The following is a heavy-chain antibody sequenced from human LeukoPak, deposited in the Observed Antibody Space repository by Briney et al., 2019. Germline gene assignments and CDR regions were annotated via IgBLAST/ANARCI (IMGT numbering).Heavy chain of an antibody. Sequence: GGSLRLSCAASGFTFSSYWMSWVRQAPGKGLEWVANIKQDGSEKYYVDSVKGRFTISRDNAKNSLYLQMNSLRAEDTAVYYCARKLMVRGVIITSYFDYWGQGTLVTVPS. CDR1: GFTFSSYW. CDR3: ARKLMVRGVIITSYFDY. J-gene: IGHJ4*02. V-gene: IGHV3-7*03. D-gene: IGHD3-10*01. CDR2: IKQDGSEK.